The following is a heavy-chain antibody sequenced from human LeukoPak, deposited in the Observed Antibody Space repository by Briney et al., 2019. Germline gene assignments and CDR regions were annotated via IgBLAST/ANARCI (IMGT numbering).Heavy chain of an antibody. V-gene: IGHV4-30-2*01. D-gene: IGHD5-12*01. Sequence: SETLSLTCAVSGGSISSGGYSWSWIRQPPGKGLEWIGYIYHSGSTYYNPSLKSRVTISVDRSKNQFSLKLSSVTAADAAVYYCARDARYSGYDGGFDYWGQGTLVTVSS. J-gene: IGHJ4*02. CDR2: IYHSGST. CDR1: GGSISSGGYS. CDR3: ARDARYSGYDGGFDY.